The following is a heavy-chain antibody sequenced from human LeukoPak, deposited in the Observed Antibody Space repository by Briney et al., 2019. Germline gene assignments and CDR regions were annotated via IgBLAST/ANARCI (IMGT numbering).Heavy chain of an antibody. CDR1: GGSISSSSYY. J-gene: IGHJ6*03. CDR3: ARAPGYGDYLTSYYYYMDV. CDR2: IYYSGST. Sequence: SETLSLTCTVSGGSISSSSYYWSWIRQPPGKGLEWIGYIYYSGSTNYNPSLKSRVTISVDTSKNQFSLKLSSVTAADTAVYYCARAPGYGDYLTSYYYYMDVWGKGTTVTIPS. V-gene: IGHV4-61*01. D-gene: IGHD4-17*01.